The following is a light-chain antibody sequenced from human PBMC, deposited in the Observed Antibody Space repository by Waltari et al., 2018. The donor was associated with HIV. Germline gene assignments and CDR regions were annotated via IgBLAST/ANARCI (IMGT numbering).Light chain of an antibody. Sequence: DIVMTQSPHSLALSLGERATINCKSSQSIFYSSRNANYLALYQQKQGQSPKLLIYWASSRASGVPDRFSGSGSRTDFTLSISSLQSEDVAVYFCQQYYSTPPTFGQGTRVEIK. V-gene: IGKV4-1*01. CDR1: QSIFYSSRNANY. CDR2: WAS. CDR3: QQYYSTPPT. J-gene: IGKJ1*01.